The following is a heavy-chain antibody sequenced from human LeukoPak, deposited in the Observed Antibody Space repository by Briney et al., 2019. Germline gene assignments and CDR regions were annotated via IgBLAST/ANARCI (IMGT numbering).Heavy chain of an antibody. Sequence: GASVKVSCKASGYTFTGYYMHWVRQAPGQGLEWMGWINPNSGGTNYAQKFQGRVTMTRNTSISTAYMELSRLRSDDAAVYYCARDGLEATGMDVWGQGTTVTVSS. CDR3: ARDGLEATGMDV. D-gene: IGHD1-1*01. J-gene: IGHJ6*02. CDR2: INPNSGGT. CDR1: GYTFTGYY. V-gene: IGHV1-2*02.